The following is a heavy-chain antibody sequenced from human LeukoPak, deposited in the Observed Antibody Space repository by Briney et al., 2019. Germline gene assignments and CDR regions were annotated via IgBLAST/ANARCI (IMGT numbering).Heavy chain of an antibody. CDR3: AKGVPRIAVAGPYFDY. D-gene: IGHD6-19*01. V-gene: IGHV3-30*18. J-gene: IGHJ4*02. CDR2: ISYDGSNK. Sequence: GGSLRLSCAASGFTFSSYGMHWVRQAPGKGLEWVAVISYDGSNKYYADSVKGRFTISRDNSKNTLYLQMNSLRAEDTAVYYCAKGVPRIAVAGPYFDYWGQGTLVTVSS. CDR1: GFTFSSYG.